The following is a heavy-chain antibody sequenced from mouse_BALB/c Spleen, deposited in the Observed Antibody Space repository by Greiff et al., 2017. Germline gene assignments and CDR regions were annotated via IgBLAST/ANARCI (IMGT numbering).Heavy chain of an antibody. CDR2: IWSGGST. CDR1: GFSLTSYG. D-gene: IGHD2-1*01. CDR3: ARNADYGNFYAMDY. J-gene: IGHJ4*01. Sequence: QVQLKQSGPGLVQPSQSLSITCTVSGFSLTSYGVHWVRQSPGKGLEWLGVIWSGGSTDYNAAFISRLSISKDNSKSPVFFKMNSLQANDTAIYYCARNADYGNFYAMDYWGQGTSVTVSS. V-gene: IGHV2-2*02.